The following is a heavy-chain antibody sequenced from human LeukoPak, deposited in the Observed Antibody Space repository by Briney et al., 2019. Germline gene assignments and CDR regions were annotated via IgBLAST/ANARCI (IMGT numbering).Heavy chain of an antibody. Sequence: SETLSLTCTVSGGSISSSSYYWGWIRQPPGKGLEWIGSIYYSGSTYYNPSLKSRVTISVDTSKNQFSLKLSSVTAADTAVYYCARGSAMVNEWFDPWGQGTLVTVSS. CDR2: IYYSGST. CDR3: ARGSAMVNEWFDP. J-gene: IGHJ5*02. D-gene: IGHD5-18*01. CDR1: GGSISSSSYY. V-gene: IGHV4-39*07.